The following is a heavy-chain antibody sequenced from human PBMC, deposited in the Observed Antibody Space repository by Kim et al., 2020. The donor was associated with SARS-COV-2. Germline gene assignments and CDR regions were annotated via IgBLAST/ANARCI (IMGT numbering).Heavy chain of an antibody. Sequence: GGSLRLSCAASGFTFSSYAMSWVRQAPGKGLEWVSAISGSGGSTYYADSVKGRFTISRDNSKNTLYLQMNSLRAEDTAVYYCATLSPAAIYYYYGMDVWGQGTTVTVSS. CDR3: ATLSPAAIYYYYGMDV. J-gene: IGHJ6*02. V-gene: IGHV3-23*01. D-gene: IGHD2-2*01. CDR2: ISGSGGST. CDR1: GFTFSSYA.